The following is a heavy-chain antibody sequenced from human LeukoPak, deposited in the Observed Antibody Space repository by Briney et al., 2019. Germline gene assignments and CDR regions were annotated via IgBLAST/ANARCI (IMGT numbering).Heavy chain of an antibody. J-gene: IGHJ4*02. V-gene: IGHV3-9*01. CDR3: ARSDY. CDR1: GFTFSSYW. CDR2: ISWNSGSI. Sequence: SGGSLRLSCAASGFTFSSYWMHWVRQAPGKGLEWVSGISWNSGSIGYADSVKGRFTISRDNAKNSLYLQMNSLRAEDTALYYCARSDYWGQGTLVTVSS.